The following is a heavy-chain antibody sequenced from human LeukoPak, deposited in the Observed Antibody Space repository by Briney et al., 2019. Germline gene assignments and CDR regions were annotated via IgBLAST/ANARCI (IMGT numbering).Heavy chain of an antibody. D-gene: IGHD4-23*01. CDR3: ARAPNYGGTLFDY. V-gene: IGHV1-8*01. J-gene: IGHJ4*02. Sequence: ASVKVSCKASGYTFTSYDINWVRQATGQGLEWMGWMNPNSGNTGYAQKFQGRVTMTRNTSISTAYMELSSLRSEATAVYYCARAPNYGGTLFDYWGQGTLVTVSS. CDR1: GYTFTSYD. CDR2: MNPNSGNT.